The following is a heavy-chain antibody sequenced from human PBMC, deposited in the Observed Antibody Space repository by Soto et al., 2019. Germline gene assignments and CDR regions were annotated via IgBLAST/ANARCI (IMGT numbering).Heavy chain of an antibody. J-gene: IGHJ5*01. CDR2: IDPSDSYT. Sequence: PGESLKISCKASGYNFTAFWIHWVRQMPGKGLEWLGKIDPSDSYTNYSPSFEGHVTISTDNSITTAYLQWSSLRASDTALCFCARVHKNWFDSWAQGTMVTVSS. CDR1: GYNFTAFW. V-gene: IGHV5-10-1*01. CDR3: ARVHKNWFDS.